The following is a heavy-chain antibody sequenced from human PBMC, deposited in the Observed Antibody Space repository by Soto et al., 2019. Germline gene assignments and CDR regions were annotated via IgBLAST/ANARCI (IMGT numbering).Heavy chain of an antibody. Sequence: EVQLVESGGGLVQPGGSLRLSCAASGFTFSSYWMSWVRQAPGKGLEWVANIKQDGSEKYYVDSVKGRFTISRDNAKNSLYLQMNSLRAEDTAVYYCARDRVYYDFWSGYLWFDYWGQETLVTVSS. CDR1: GFTFSSYW. V-gene: IGHV3-7*05. CDR3: ARDRVYYDFWSGYLWFDY. CDR2: IKQDGSEK. J-gene: IGHJ4*02. D-gene: IGHD3-3*01.